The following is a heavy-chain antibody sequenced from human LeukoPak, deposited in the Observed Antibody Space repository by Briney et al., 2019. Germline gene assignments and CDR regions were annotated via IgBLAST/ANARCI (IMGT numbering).Heavy chain of an antibody. Sequence: GGSLRLSCAASGFTFSSYGMHWVRQAPGKGLEWVAIIWYDGSSKYYADSVKGRFTISRDNSKNTLYLQMNSLRAEDTAVYYCARDWELTPDYWGRGTLVTVSS. CDR2: IWYDGSSK. CDR3: ARDWELTPDY. J-gene: IGHJ4*02. CDR1: GFTFSSYG. D-gene: IGHD1-7*01. V-gene: IGHV3-33*01.